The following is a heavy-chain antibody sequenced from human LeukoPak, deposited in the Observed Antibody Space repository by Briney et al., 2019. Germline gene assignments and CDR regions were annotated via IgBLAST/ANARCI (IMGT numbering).Heavy chain of an antibody. CDR2: TSSSDAGT. Sequence: GGSLRLSCAASGFTVSSNYMSWVRQAPGKGLEWVSATSSSDAGTYYADSVRGRFTISRDNSKNTLYLQMNSLRAEDAAVYYCARAPVTSCRGAYCYPFDYWGQGTLVTVSS. CDR1: GFTVSSNY. D-gene: IGHD2-21*01. V-gene: IGHV3-53*01. CDR3: ARAPVTSCRGAYCYPFDY. J-gene: IGHJ4*02.